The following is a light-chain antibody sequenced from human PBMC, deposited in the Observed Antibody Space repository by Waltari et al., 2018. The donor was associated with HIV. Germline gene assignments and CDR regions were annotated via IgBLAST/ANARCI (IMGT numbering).Light chain of an antibody. CDR3: GTWDSSLSADWV. V-gene: IGLV1-51*01. CDR1: SPNLGKTY. Sequence: QPVLTQPPSVSAAPGQKATISCSGSSPNLGKTYVSWYQQLPGTAPKPRIYDNNKRPSGIPDRFSGSKSGTSATLGITGLQTGDEADYYCGTWDSSLSADWVFGGGTKLTVL. J-gene: IGLJ3*02. CDR2: DNN.